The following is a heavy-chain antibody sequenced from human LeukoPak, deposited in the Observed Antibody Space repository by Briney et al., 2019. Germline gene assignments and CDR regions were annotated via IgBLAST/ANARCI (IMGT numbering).Heavy chain of an antibody. CDR2: INPSGGTT. CDR3: ARWTNLLRYGDAWDY. D-gene: IGHD4-17*01. V-gene: IGHV1-46*01. J-gene: IGHJ4*02. Sequence: ASVKVSCKASGYTFTSSFIHWVRQAPGQGLEWMGIINPSGGTTSYAQKFQGRVTMTRDTSTSTVYMELSSLRSDDTAVYYCARWTNLLRYGDAWDYWGQGTLVTVSS. CDR1: GYTFTSSF.